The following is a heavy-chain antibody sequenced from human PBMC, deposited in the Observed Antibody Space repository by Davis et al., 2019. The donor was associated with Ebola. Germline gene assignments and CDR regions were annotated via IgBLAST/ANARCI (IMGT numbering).Heavy chain of an antibody. V-gene: IGHV4-31*03. D-gene: IGHD3-9*01. CDR3: ARQILRYYGMDV. J-gene: IGHJ6*02. Sequence: MPSETLSLTCTVSGGSISSGDYYWSWIRQHPGKGLEWIGHIYYSGSTYYNPSLKSRLTVSLDTSKNQFSLRLSSVTAADTAVYFCARQILRYYGMDVWGQGTTVTVSS. CDR2: IYYSGST. CDR1: GGSISSGDYY.